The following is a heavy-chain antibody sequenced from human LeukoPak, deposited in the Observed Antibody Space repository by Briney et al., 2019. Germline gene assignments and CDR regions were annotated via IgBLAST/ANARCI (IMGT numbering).Heavy chain of an antibody. Sequence: KSGGSLRLSCAASGFTFSSYSMNWVRQAPGKGLEWVSSISSSSSYIYYADSVKGRFTISRDNAKNSLYLQMNSLRAEDTAVYYCARLHLNWNYIRVFDYWGQGTLVTVSS. CDR1: GFTFSSYS. V-gene: IGHV3-21*01. CDR3: ARLHLNWNYIRVFDY. J-gene: IGHJ4*02. CDR2: ISSSSSYI. D-gene: IGHD1-7*01.